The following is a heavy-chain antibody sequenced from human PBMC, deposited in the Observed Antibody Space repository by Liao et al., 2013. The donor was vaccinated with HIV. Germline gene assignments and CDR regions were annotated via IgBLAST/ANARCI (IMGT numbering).Heavy chain of an antibody. CDR3: ARDPRVGTMALEEWYFDL. CDR2: IYYSGST. CDR1: GGSMSSGDYY. Sequence: QVQLQVSSPGLVKPSQTLSLTCTVSGGSMSSGDYYWSWIRQAPGKGLEWIGYIYYSGSTYYNSSLKSRIIISVDTSKNRFSLKLSSVTAADTAVYFCARDPRVGTMALEEWYFDLWGRGTLVTVSS. J-gene: IGHJ2*01. D-gene: IGHD3-10*01. V-gene: IGHV4-30-4*08.